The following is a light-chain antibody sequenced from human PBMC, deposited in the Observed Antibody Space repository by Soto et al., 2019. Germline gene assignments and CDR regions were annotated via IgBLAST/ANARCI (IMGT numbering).Light chain of an antibody. CDR3: TSYTSSSTPYV. CDR2: DVS. Sequence: QSALTQPASVSGSPGQSITISCAGTSSDVGAYTYVSWYQQHPGKAPKLMIYDVSNRPSGVSNRFSGSKSGNTASLTISGLQPEDEADYYCTSYTSSSTPYVFGGGTKLTVL. CDR1: SSDVGAYTY. J-gene: IGLJ1*01. V-gene: IGLV2-14*01.